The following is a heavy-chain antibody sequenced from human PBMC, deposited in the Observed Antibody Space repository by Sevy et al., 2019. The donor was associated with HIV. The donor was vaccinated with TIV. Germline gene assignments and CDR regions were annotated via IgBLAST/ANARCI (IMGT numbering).Heavy chain of an antibody. Sequence: GESLKISCQGSGYNFASYWIAWVRQMPGKGLEWMGINFPGDSETSYSTYFQGQVTISADKSMQTAYLQWSSLKTSDTAIYYCASKDMEENWFDRWGPGTLVTVSS. CDR2: NFPGDSET. J-gene: IGHJ5*02. D-gene: IGHD1-1*01. CDR1: GYNFASYW. CDR3: ASKDMEENWFDR. V-gene: IGHV5-51*01.